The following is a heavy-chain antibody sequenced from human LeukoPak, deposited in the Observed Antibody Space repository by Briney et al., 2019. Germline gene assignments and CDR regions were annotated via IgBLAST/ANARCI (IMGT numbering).Heavy chain of an antibody. V-gene: IGHV1-18*01. D-gene: IGHD2-2*02. CDR1: GYTFTSYG. Sequence: ASVKVSCKASGYTFTSYGISWVRQAPGQGLEWMGWISAYNGNTNYAQKFQGRVTITTDESTSTAYMELSSLRSEDTAVYYCARDEGGPFCSTSCYTWNYWGQGTLVTVSS. CDR3: ARDEGGPFCSTSCYTWNY. CDR2: ISAYNGNT. J-gene: IGHJ4*02.